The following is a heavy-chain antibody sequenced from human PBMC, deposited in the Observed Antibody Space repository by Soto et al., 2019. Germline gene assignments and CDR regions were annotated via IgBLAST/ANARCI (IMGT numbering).Heavy chain of an antibody. Sequence: QVQLVESGGGVVQPGRSLRLSCAASGFTFSSYGMHWVRQAPGKGLEWVAVIWYDGSNKYYADSVKGRFTISRDNSKNTLYLQMNSLRAEDTAVYYCARDKGLIGFYYYYSMDVWGQGTTVTVSS. CDR3: ARDKGLIGFYYYYSMDV. J-gene: IGHJ6*02. CDR2: IWYDGSNK. CDR1: GFTFSSYG. D-gene: IGHD2-8*01. V-gene: IGHV3-33*01.